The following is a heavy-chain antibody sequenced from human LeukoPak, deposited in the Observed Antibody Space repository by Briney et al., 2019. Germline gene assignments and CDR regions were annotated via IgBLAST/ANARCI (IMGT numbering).Heavy chain of an antibody. D-gene: IGHD6-19*01. CDR2: ISSSGGST. CDR1: GFTFSNLA. Sequence: PGRSRRLSCSASGFTFSNLAMHWVRQAPGKGLQYVSGISSSGGSTYYADPVKARFSISRDNSKDTLYLQMNSLRPEDTALYYCVNQISGWVYWGQGTLVTVSS. CDR3: VNQISGWVY. V-gene: IGHV3-64D*06. J-gene: IGHJ4*02.